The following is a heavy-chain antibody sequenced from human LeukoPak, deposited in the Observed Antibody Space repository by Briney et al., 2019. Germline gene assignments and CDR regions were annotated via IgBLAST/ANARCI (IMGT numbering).Heavy chain of an antibody. Sequence: GGSLRLSRAASGFTFSSYDMHWVRQASGKGLEWVSAIGTAGDTYYPGSVKGRFTISRENAKNSLYLQVNSLRAGDTAVYYCARGSQSWFDPWGQGTLVTVSS. D-gene: IGHD4-11*01. V-gene: IGHV3-13*01. CDR1: GFTFSSYD. CDR3: ARGSQSWFDP. J-gene: IGHJ5*02. CDR2: IGTAGDT.